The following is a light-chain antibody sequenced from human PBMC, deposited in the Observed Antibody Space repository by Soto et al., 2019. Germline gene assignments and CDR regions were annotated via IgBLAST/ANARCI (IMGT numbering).Light chain of an antibody. Sequence: QSVLTQPPSASGTPGQRLTISCSGSSANIGSNYVYWYQQFPGTAPKLLTYLNNQRPSGVPDRFSGSKSGTSASLAISGLRSDDEADYYCAAWDDSLSGPVFGGGTKLTVL. CDR1: SANIGSNY. J-gene: IGLJ2*01. V-gene: IGLV1-47*02. CDR3: AAWDDSLSGPV. CDR2: LNN.